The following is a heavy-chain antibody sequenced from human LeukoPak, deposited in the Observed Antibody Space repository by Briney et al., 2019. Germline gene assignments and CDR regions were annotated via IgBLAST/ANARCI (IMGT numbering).Heavy chain of an antibody. CDR2: ISYDGSNK. CDR1: GFTFSSYA. CDR3: ARDRDAFDI. Sequence: GGSLRLSCAASGFTFSSYAMHWVRQAPGKGLEWVAVISYDGSNKYYADSVKGRFTIPRDNSKNTLYLQMNSLRAEDTAVYYCARDRDAFDIWGQGTMVTVSS. V-gene: IGHV3-30*04. J-gene: IGHJ3*02.